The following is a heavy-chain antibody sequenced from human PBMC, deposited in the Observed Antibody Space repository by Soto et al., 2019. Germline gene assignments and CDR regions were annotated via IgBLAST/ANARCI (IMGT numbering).Heavy chain of an antibody. CDR1: GFTFSSYW. J-gene: IGHJ6*02. Sequence: EVQLVESGGGLVQPGGSLRLSCAASGFTFSSYWMHWVRQAPGKGLVWVSRINSDGSSTSYADSVKGRFTISRDNAKNTLYLQMNSLRAEDTAVYYCARDIRELLSPYYYYGMDVWGQGTTVTVSS. V-gene: IGHV3-74*01. CDR2: INSDGSST. D-gene: IGHD1-26*01. CDR3: ARDIRELLSPYYYYGMDV.